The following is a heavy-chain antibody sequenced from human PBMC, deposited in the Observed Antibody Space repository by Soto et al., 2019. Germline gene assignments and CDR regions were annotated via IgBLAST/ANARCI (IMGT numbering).Heavy chain of an antibody. J-gene: IGHJ6*02. CDR2: VSGSGGTT. D-gene: IGHD5-18*01. CDR3: ARGSGGHAYSYDLQV. CDR1: GFTFSNYA. V-gene: IGHV3-23*01. Sequence: GGSLRLSCAASGFTFSNYAMTWVRQAPGKGLEWVSVVSGSGGTTYYADSVKGRFTISRDNSENTLFVQMHSLRAEDTAVYYCARGSGGHAYSYDLQVWGQGTTVTVSS.